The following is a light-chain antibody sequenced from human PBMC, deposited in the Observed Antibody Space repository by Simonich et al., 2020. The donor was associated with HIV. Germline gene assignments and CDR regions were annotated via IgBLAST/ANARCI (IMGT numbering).Light chain of an antibody. J-gene: IGKJ1*01. Sequence: DIVMTQSPDSLAVSLGERATINSKSSQLVLYRSNNKNYLAWYQHKPGQPPKLLIFWASTRESGFPDRFSGSGSGTDFTLTISSLQAEDVAVYYCQQFYSTPWAFGQGTKVEIK. CDR2: WAS. V-gene: IGKV4-1*01. CDR3: QQFYSTPWA. CDR1: QLVLYRSNNKNY.